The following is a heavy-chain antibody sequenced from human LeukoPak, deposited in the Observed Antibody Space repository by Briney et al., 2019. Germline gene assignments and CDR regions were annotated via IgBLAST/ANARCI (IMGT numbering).Heavy chain of an antibody. J-gene: IGHJ5*02. CDR3: ARWIAARHNWFDP. D-gene: IGHD6-6*01. CDR2: IYPGDSGT. CDR1: GYSFTSYW. V-gene: IGHV5-51*01. Sequence: GESLKISCKGSGYSFTSYWIGWVRQMPGKGLEWMGGIYPGDSGTSYSPSFQGQGTISADKSISTAYLQWSSLKASDTAMYHCARWIAARHNWFDPWGQGTLVTVSS.